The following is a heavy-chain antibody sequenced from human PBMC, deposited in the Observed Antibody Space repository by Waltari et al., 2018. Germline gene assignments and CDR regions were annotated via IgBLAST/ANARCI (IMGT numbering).Heavy chain of an antibody. CDR2: IIPIFGTA. D-gene: IGHD1-26*01. CDR1: GGNLRSYA. J-gene: IGHJ4*02. CDR3: AREEWGSGSYFTTFDY. V-gene: IGHV1-69*01. Sequence: QVQLVQSGAEVKKPGSSVKASWQASGGNLRSYAISWVGQAPGQGLEWMGGIIPIFGTANYAQKFQGRVTITADESTSTAYMELSSLRSEDTAVYYCAREEWGSGSYFTTFDYWGQGTLVTVSS.